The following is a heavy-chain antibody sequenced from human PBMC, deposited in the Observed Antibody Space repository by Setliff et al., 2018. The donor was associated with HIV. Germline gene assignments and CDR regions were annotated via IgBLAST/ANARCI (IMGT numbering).Heavy chain of an antibody. CDR2: ITSGGST. CDR1: TFSVSEYA. D-gene: IGHD3-10*01. J-gene: IGHJ4*02. V-gene: IGHV3-23*01. CDR3: APALGMVRGVIYDY. Sequence: GGSLRLSCAASTFSVSEYAMSWVRQAPGKGLEWVSIITSGGSTYYADSAKGRFIISRDNSKNTLYLQMNSLRAEDTAVYYCAPALGMVRGVIYDYWGQGTLVTVPQ.